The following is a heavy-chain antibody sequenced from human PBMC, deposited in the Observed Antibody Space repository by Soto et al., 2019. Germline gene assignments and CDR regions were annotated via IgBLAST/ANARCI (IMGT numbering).Heavy chain of an antibody. D-gene: IGHD7-27*01. Sequence: RDSSGVSEFISSNYALSCVSKDPGKGPEWVSSISGSGVNTFYADSVKGRFTISRVNSKNMLYLQMSSLRAEDTALYYCAKDFLQDWGQDYYYGMDVWGQGTTVTVSS. CDR2: ISGSGVNT. V-gene: IGHV3-23*01. J-gene: IGHJ6*02. CDR3: AKDFLQDWGQDYYYGMDV. CDR1: EFISSNYA.